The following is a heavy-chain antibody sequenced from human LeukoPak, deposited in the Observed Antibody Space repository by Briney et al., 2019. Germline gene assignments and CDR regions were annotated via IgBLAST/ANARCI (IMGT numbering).Heavy chain of an antibody. J-gene: IGHJ3*02. CDR3: ARAIAAAGITDAFDI. Sequence: SETLSLTCTVSGGSISSYYWSWIRQPPGKGLEWIGYIYYSGSTNYNPSLKSRVTISVDTSKNQFPLKLSSVTAADTAVYYCARAIAAAGITDAFDIWGQGTMVTVSS. V-gene: IGHV4-59*01. D-gene: IGHD6-13*01. CDR2: IYYSGST. CDR1: GGSISSYY.